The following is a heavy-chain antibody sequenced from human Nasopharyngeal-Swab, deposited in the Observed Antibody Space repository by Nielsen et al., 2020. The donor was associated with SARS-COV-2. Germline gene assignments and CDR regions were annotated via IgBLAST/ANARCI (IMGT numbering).Heavy chain of an antibody. V-gene: IGHV3-23*01. J-gene: IGHJ6*02. Sequence: GGSLRLSCAASGFTFSSYAMSWVRQAPGKGLEWVSAISGSGGSTYYADSVKGRFTISRDNSKNTLYLQMNSLRAEDTAVYYCAKVANARVRYYDFWSGSKEERWAYGMDVWGQGAPVTVSS. CDR1: GFTFSSYA. D-gene: IGHD3-3*01. CDR3: AKVANARVRYYDFWSGSKEERWAYGMDV. CDR2: ISGSGGST.